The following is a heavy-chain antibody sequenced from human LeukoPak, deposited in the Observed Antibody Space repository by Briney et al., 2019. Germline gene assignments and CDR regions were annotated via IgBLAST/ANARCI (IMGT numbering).Heavy chain of an antibody. V-gene: IGHV4-39*07. J-gene: IGHJ6*04. CDR1: GFTFSSYW. CDR2: IYYSGST. CDR3: ASPSMDV. Sequence: GSLRLSCAASGFTFSSYWMNWVRQPPGKGLEWIGSIYYSGSTYYNPSLKSRVTISVDTSKNQFSLKLSSVTAADTAVYYCASPSMDVWGKGTTVTVSS.